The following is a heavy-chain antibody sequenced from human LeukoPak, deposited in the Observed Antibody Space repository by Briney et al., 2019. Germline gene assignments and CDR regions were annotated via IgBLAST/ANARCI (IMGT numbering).Heavy chain of an antibody. Sequence: ASVKVSCKASGDTFSSYSITWVRKAPGQGLEWMGGIIPIFATTNYAQKFQGRVTITADESTGTAYMELSSLRSDDTAVYYCARPKRGGYSYGYHFDYWGQGTLVTVSS. V-gene: IGHV1-69*13. D-gene: IGHD5-18*01. J-gene: IGHJ4*02. CDR2: IIPIFATT. CDR1: GDTFSSYS. CDR3: ARPKRGGYSYGYHFDY.